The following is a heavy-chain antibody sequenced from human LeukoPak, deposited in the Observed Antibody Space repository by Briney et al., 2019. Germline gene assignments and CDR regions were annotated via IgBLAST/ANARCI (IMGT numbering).Heavy chain of an antibody. D-gene: IGHD2-2*01. J-gene: IGHJ4*02. CDR3: ARHCSSTSCWDY. V-gene: IGHV4-34*01. Sequence: SETLSLTCTVSGGSIGDYYWSWIRQPPGKGLEWIGEINHSGSTNYNPSLKSRVTISVDTSKNQFSLKLSSVTAADTAVYYCARHCSSTSCWDYWGQGTLVTVSS. CDR1: GGSIGDYY. CDR2: INHSGST.